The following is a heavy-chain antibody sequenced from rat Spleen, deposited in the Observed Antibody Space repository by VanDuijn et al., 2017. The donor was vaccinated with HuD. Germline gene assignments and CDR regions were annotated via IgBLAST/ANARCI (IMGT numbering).Heavy chain of an antibody. J-gene: IGHJ4*01. V-gene: IGHV5-20*01. CDR3: ATDGYYDGTYYSVYVMDA. D-gene: IGHD1-12*02. Sequence: EVQLVESGGGLVQPGRSMKLSCAASGLSFSNYDMAWVRQAPTKGLEWVASISYDGTATYYRDSVKGRFTLSRDKGKSTLYLQMDSLRSEDTATYYCATDGYYDGTYYSVYVMDAWGQGASVTVSS. CDR1: GLSFSNYD. CDR2: ISYDGTAT.